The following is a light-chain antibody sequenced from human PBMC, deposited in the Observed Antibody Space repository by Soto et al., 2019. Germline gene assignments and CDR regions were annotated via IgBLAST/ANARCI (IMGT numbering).Light chain of an antibody. CDR2: KAS. CDR1: QTISSW. Sequence: DIQETQSPSALYGSVGDRVTITCRASQTISSWLAWYQQKPGKAPKLLIYKASTLKSGVPSRFSGSGSGTEFTLTISSLQPDDFATYYCQHYTSYSEAFGQGTKVDI. CDR3: QHYTSYSEA. J-gene: IGKJ1*01. V-gene: IGKV1-5*03.